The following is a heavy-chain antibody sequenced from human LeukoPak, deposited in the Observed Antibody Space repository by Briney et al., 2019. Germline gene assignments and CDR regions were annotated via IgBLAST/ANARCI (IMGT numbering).Heavy chain of an antibody. Sequence: SVKVSCKASGGTFGSYAISWVRQAPGQGLEWMGGIIPIFGTANYAQKFQGRVTITADESTSTAYMELSSLRSDDTAVYYCARDIGAGASGDYWGQGTLVTVSS. CDR1: GGTFGSYA. J-gene: IGHJ4*02. V-gene: IGHV1-69*13. D-gene: IGHD2-8*02. CDR2: IIPIFGTA. CDR3: ARDIGAGASGDY.